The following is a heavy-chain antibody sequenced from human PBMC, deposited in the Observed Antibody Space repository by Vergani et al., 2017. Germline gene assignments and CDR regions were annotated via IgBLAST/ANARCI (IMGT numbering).Heavy chain of an antibody. CDR3: ARGPLSNYDFWSGDYAFDI. CDR1: GFTFSSYS. Sequence: EVQLVESGGGLVQPGGSLRLSCAASGFTFSSYSMNWVRQAPGKGLEWVSYISSSSTIYYADSVKGRFTISRDNAKNSLYLQMNSLRAEDTAVYYCARGPLSNYDFWSGDYAFDIWGQGTMVTVSS. J-gene: IGHJ3*02. D-gene: IGHD3-3*01. V-gene: IGHV3-48*01. CDR2: ISSSSTI.